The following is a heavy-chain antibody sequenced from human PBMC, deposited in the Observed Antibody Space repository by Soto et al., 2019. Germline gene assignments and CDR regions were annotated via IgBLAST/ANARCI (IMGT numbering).Heavy chain of an antibody. CDR2: IYFRGNT. CDR1: GGFISRSDYY. Sequence: SETLSLTCSVSGGFISRSDYYWTWIRQHPEKGLEWIGNIYFRGNTYYSPSLESRLTISVDTSKNQFSLKLTSVTAADTAVYYCAREGGSYDSGGYLIRGAFDIWGQGTMVTVSS. V-gene: IGHV4-31*03. J-gene: IGHJ3*02. D-gene: IGHD3-22*01. CDR3: AREGGSYDSGGYLIRGAFDI.